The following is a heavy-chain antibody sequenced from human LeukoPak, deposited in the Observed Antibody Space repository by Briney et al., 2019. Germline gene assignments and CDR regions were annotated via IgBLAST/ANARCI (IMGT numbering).Heavy chain of an antibody. Sequence: GGSLRLSCAASGFSFSDYSMNWVRQAPGKGLEWVSSIRSSTSNIYYADSVKGRFTISRDNARNSLYLQMNSLRAEDTAVYYCAKDGGLWVSAHWGDSWGRGTLVTVSS. CDR3: AKDGGLWVSAHWGDS. J-gene: IGHJ4*02. CDR2: IRSSTSNI. V-gene: IGHV3-21*04. D-gene: IGHD7-27*01. CDR1: GFSFSDYS.